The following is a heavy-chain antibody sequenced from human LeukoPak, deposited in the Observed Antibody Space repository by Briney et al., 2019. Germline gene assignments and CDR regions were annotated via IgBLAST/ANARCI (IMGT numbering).Heavy chain of an antibody. CDR2: INPNSGGT. J-gene: IGHJ3*02. V-gene: IGHV1-2*02. CDR3: ASNYYDSSGYYYPGDAFDI. D-gene: IGHD3-22*01. CDR1: GYTFTDYY. Sequence: ASVKVSCKASGYTFTDYYMHWVRQAPGQGLEWMGWINPNSGGTNYAQKFQGRVTMTRDTSISTAYMELSRLRSDDTAVYYCASNYYDSSGYYYPGDAFDIWGQGTMVTVSS.